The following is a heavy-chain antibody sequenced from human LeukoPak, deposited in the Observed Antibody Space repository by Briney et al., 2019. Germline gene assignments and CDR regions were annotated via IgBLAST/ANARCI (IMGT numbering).Heavy chain of an antibody. CDR3: ANRITMVRGVSGYFDY. V-gene: IGHV3-23*01. D-gene: IGHD3-10*01. Sequence: GGSLRLSCAASGFTFSRYSMNWVRQAPGKGLEWVSAISGSGGSTYYADSVKGRFTISRDNSKNTLYLQMNSLRAEDTAVYYCANRITMVRGVSGYFDYWGQGTLVTVSS. CDR2: ISGSGGST. J-gene: IGHJ4*02. CDR1: GFTFSRYS.